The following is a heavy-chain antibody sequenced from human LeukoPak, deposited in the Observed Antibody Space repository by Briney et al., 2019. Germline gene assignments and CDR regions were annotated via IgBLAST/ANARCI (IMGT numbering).Heavy chain of an antibody. CDR1: GDSIRRGFY. V-gene: IGHV4-38-2*02. Sequence: SETLSLTCTVSGDSIRRGFYWGWIRQPPGKGLEWIGSMFHSGSTYLNPSLRSRISMSVDTSKNQFYLTLSSVSAADTAMYYCAREAARPSFAYWGQGSLVTVSS. J-gene: IGHJ4*02. CDR3: AREAARPSFAY. CDR2: MFHSGST. D-gene: IGHD6-6*01.